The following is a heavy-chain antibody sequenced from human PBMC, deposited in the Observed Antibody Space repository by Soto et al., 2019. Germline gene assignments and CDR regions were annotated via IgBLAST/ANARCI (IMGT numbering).Heavy chain of an antibody. D-gene: IGHD3-22*01. CDR2: IYPGDSDT. Sequence: PGESLKISCKGSGYSFTSYWIGWVRQMPGKGLEWMGIIYPGDSDTRYSPSFQGQVTISADKSISTAYLQWSSLKASDTAMYYCARRITMIVVAGDAFDIWGQGTMVTVAS. J-gene: IGHJ3*02. V-gene: IGHV5-51*01. CDR1: GYSFTSYW. CDR3: ARRITMIVVAGDAFDI.